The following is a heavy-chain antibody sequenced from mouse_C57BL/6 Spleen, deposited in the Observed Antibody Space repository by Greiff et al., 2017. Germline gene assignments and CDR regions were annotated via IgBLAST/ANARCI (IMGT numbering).Heavy chain of an antibody. D-gene: IGHD2-5*01. J-gene: IGHJ3*01. CDR1: GYAFTNYL. V-gene: IGHV1-54*01. Sequence: QVQLQQSGAELVRPGTSVKVSCKASGYAFTNYLIEWVKQRPGQGLEWIGVINPGSGGTNYNEKFKGKATLTADKSSSTAYMQLSSLTSEDSAVYFCARQGYSNYGCADWGQGTLVTV. CDR3: ARQGYSNYGCAD. CDR2: INPGSGGT.